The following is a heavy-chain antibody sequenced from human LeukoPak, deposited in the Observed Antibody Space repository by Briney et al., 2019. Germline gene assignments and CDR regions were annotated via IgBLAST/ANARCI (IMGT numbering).Heavy chain of an antibody. CDR1: GFTFSSYG. V-gene: IGHV3-30*02. CDR3: ARGAWELLFPKTYYFDY. D-gene: IGHD3-10*01. J-gene: IGHJ4*02. CDR2: IRYDGSNK. Sequence: GGSLRLSCAASGFTFSSYGMHWVRQAPGKGLEWVAFIRYDGSNKYYADSVKGRFTISRDNSKNTLYLQMNSLRAEDTAVYYCARGAWELLFPKTYYFDYWGQGTLVTVSS.